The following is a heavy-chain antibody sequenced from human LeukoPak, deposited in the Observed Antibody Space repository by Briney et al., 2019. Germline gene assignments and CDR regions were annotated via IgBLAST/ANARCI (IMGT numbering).Heavy chain of an antibody. CDR1: GGSISSLY. D-gene: IGHD6-6*01. Sequence: SETLSLTCSVAGGSISSLYWSWIRQPPGKGLEWIGYIYYTGSTNYNPSLKSRVTMFVDMSKNQFSLRLSSVTAADTAVYYCARHRAYSSSSPFDYWGQGTLVTVSS. CDR2: IYYTGST. J-gene: IGHJ4*02. CDR3: ARHRAYSSSSPFDY. V-gene: IGHV4-59*08.